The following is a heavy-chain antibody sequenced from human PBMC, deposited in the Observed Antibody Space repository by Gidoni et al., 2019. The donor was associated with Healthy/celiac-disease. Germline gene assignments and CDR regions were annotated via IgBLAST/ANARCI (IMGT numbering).Heavy chain of an antibody. Sequence: QVQLVQSGAEVKKPGSSVKVSCKASGGTFSSYAISWVRQAPGKGLEWMGGIIPICGTANYAQKFQGRVTITADESTSTAYMELSSLRSEDTAVYYCARGKWRYYGSGSYYISNWFDPWGQGTLVTVSS. CDR2: IIPICGTA. CDR3: ARGKWRYYGSGSYYISNWFDP. V-gene: IGHV1-69*01. J-gene: IGHJ5*02. CDR1: GGTFSSYA. D-gene: IGHD3-10*01.